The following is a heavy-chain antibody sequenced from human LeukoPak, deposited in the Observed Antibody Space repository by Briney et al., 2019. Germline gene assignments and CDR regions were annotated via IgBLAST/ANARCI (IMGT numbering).Heavy chain of an antibody. CDR3: ARVSRYCSSTSCYTDYYYSYMDV. CDR1: GGTFSSYA. Sequence: SVKVSCKASGGTFSSYAISWVRQAPGQGLEWMGGIIPIFGTANYAQKFQGRVTITADESTSTAYMELSSLRSEDTAVYYCARVSRYCSSTSCYTDYYYSYMDVWGKGTTVTVSS. CDR2: IIPIFGTA. D-gene: IGHD2-2*02. J-gene: IGHJ6*03. V-gene: IGHV1-69*01.